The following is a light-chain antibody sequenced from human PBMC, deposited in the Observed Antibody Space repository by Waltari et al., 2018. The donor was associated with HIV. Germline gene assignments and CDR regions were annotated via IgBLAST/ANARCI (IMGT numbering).Light chain of an antibody. V-gene: IGLV4-69*01. J-gene: IGLJ2*01. CDR2: VNSDGSH. CDR1: SGHSSFA. CDR3: CSYADTYFVL. Sequence: QLVLTQSPSASASLGASVKLTCTLSSGHSSFAIAWHQQQPEKGPRFLMKVNSDGSHTKGSGIPDRFSGSKSGNTASLTISGLQAEDEADYYCCSYADTYFVLFGGRTKLTVL.